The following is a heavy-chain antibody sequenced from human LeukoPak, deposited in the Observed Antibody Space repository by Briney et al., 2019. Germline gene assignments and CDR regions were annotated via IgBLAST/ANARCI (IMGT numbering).Heavy chain of an antibody. CDR2: IYYRGSS. D-gene: IGHD4-17*01. Sequence: PSETLSLTCTVSGVSISSYYWSWIRQPPGKGLEWIVYIYYRGSSNYNPSLKSRVTISVDTSKTQFSLNLSSVTAADTAVYYCARQYYGDYEPLKIDYWGQGALVTVSS. V-gene: IGHV4-59*08. CDR1: GVSISSYY. J-gene: IGHJ4*01. CDR3: ARQYYGDYEPLKIDY.